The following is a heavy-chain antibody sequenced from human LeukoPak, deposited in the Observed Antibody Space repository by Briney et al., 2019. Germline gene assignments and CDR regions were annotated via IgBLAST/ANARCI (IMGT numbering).Heavy chain of an antibody. CDR2: IYYSGST. CDR1: GGSVSSGGYY. Sequence: SQTLSLTCTVSGGSVSSGGYYWSWIRQHPGKGLEWIGYIYYSGSTYYNPSLKSRVTISVDTSKNQFSLKLSSVTAADTAVYYCARDYGGNGGMDVWGKGTTVTVSP. J-gene: IGHJ6*04. V-gene: IGHV4-31*03. D-gene: IGHD4-23*01. CDR3: ARDYGGNGGMDV.